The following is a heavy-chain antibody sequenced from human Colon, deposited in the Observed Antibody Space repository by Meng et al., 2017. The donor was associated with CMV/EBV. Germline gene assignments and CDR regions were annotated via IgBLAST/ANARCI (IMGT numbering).Heavy chain of an antibody. CDR2: IYWDDDT. CDR3: VRRSYSGQDDY. Sequence: QIPLNESGPPLVQPPQTPPLTCPFSGFSFIPDKAVLGWIRHPPGKALEWLGFIYWDDDTRYSPSLKTRLTITRDASKNQVILTMTNMDPADTATYYCVRRSYSGQDDYWGQGALVTVSS. J-gene: IGHJ4*02. V-gene: IGHV2-5*02. D-gene: IGHD5-12*01. CDR1: GFSFIPDKAV.